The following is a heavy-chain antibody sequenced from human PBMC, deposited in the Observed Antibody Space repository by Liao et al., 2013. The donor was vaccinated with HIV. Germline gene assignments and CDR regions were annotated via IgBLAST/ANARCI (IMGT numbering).Heavy chain of an antibody. Sequence: QVQLHQWGAGLLKPSETLSLSCAVYGGSFSGYYWSWIRQPPGKGLEWIGEVNHSGNTNYNTSLKSRVGISVDTSKNQFSLKLSSVTAADTAVYYCARDITGLSLSDYWGQGTLVTVSS. J-gene: IGHJ4*02. CDR2: VNHSGNT. CDR3: ARDITGLSLSDY. V-gene: IGHV4-34*01. D-gene: IGHD3-3*01. CDR1: GGSFSGYY.